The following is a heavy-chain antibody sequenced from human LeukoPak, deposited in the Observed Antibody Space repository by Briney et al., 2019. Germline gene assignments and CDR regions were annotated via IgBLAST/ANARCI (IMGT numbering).Heavy chain of an antibody. D-gene: IGHD2-15*01. V-gene: IGHV1-69*05. CDR3: AREAAWAFDI. CDR1: GGTFSSYA. J-gene: IGHJ3*02. CDR2: IIPIFGTA. Sequence: TVKVSCKASGGTFSSYAISWVRQAPGQGLEWMGGIIPIFGTANYAQKFQGRVTITTDESTSTAYVELSSLRSEDTAVYYCAREAAWAFDIWGQGTMVTVSS.